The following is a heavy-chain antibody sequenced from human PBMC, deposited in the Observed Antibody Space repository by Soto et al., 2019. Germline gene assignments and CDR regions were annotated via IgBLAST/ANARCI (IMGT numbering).Heavy chain of an antibody. V-gene: IGHV1-69*13. D-gene: IGHD2-15*01. J-gene: IGHJ6*02. CDR1: GGTFSSYA. Sequence: SVKVSCKASGGTFSSYAISWVRQAPGQGLEWMGGIIPIFGTANYAQKFQGRVTITADESTSTAYMELSSLRSEDTAVYYCARFVVVAAQYYYYGMDVWGQGTTVTVSS. CDR2: IIPIFGTA. CDR3: ARFVVVAAQYYYYGMDV.